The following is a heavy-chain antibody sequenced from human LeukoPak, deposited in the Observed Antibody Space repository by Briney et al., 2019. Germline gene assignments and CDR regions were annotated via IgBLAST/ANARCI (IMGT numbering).Heavy chain of an antibody. V-gene: IGHV3-48*01. D-gene: IGHD6-19*01. J-gene: IGHJ4*02. CDR1: GFTFSSYG. Sequence: GGSLRLSCAASGFTFSSYGMTWVRQAPGKGLEWVSYISSSSSTIYYADSVKGRFTISRDNSKNTVYLQMNSLRAEDTAVYYCAGDKTSSGWYEIDYWGQGTLVTVSS. CDR3: AGDKTSSGWYEIDY. CDR2: ISSSSSTI.